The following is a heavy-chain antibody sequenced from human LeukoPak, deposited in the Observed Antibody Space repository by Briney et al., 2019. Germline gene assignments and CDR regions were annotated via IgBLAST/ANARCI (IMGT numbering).Heavy chain of an antibody. V-gene: IGHV3-53*01. Sequence: GGSLRLSCAASGFTFSNYAMSWVRQAPGKGLEWVSVIYSGGSTYYADSVKGRFTISRDNSKNTLYLQMNSLRAEDTAVYYCASSVGARYYFDYWGQGTLVTVSS. CDR1: GFTFSNYA. CDR2: IYSGGST. J-gene: IGHJ4*02. D-gene: IGHD1-26*01. CDR3: ASSVGARYYFDY.